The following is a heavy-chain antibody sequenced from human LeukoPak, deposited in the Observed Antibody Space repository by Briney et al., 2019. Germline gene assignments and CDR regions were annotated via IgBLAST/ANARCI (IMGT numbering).Heavy chain of an antibody. Sequence: ASVKVSCKASGFTFTSSAVQWVRQARGQRLEWIGWIVVGSSNTNYAQKFQERVTITRDMSTSTAYMELSSLRSEDTAVYYCAAVPDCSSTSCSTTYWGQGTLVTVSS. CDR1: GFTFTSSA. V-gene: IGHV1-58*01. J-gene: IGHJ4*02. CDR2: IVVGSSNT. D-gene: IGHD2-2*01. CDR3: AAVPDCSSTSCSTTY.